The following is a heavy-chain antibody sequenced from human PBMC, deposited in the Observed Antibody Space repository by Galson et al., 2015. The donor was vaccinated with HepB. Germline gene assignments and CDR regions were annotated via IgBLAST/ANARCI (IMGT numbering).Heavy chain of an antibody. CDR2: VSISGSTK. J-gene: IGHJ6*02. CDR1: GFTFSSYD. V-gene: IGHV3-48*03. CDR3: ARLTAMVGYYYYGMDV. Sequence: SLRLSCAASGFTFSSYDMNWVRQAPGKGLEWVSYVSISGSTKYYADSVKGRFTISRDNAKNSLYLQMNSLRAEDTAVYNCARLTAMVGYYYYGMDVWGQGTTVTVSS. D-gene: IGHD5-18*01.